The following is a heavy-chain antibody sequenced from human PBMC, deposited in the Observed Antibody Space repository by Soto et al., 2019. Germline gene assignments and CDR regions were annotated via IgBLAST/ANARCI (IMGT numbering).Heavy chain of an antibody. V-gene: IGHV4-59*01. CDR2: IFYSGST. D-gene: IGHD5-18*01. CDR1: GGSISHYY. Sequence: SETLSLTCTVSGGSISHYYWSWIRQPPGKGLEWVGYIFYSGSTNYNPSLKSRVTISVDTSKGQFSLKLRSVTAADTAVYFCARIKSGYSYGSIIDFWGKGTLVTVSS. J-gene: IGHJ4*02. CDR3: ARIKSGYSYGSIIDF.